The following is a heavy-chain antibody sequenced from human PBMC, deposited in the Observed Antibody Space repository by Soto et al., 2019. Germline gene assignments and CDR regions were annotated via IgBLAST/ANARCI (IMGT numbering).Heavy chain of an antibody. V-gene: IGHV3-33*01. D-gene: IGHD6-19*01. CDR3: ARDQCGQWLVRYFDY. CDR1: GFTFSSYG. CDR2: IWYDGSNK. J-gene: IGHJ4*02. Sequence: QVQLVESGGGVGQPGGSLRLSCAASGFTFSSYGMHWVRQAPGKGLEWVAVIWYDGSNKYYANSVKVRFTITRDNYKKTLYLQMNSLIAEDKAVYYCARDQCGQWLVRYFDYWGQGTLVTVSS.